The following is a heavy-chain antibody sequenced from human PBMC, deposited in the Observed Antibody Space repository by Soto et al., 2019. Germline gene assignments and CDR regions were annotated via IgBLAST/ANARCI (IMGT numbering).Heavy chain of an antibody. CDR3: ARAGVATIYPGNNWFDP. D-gene: IGHD5-12*01. V-gene: IGHV4-39*01. CDR2: IHNSGST. Sequence: PSETLSLTCTVSGGSTSKYYWGWIRQPPGKGLEWIGSIHNSGSTYFNPSLKSRVTISVDTSKNQFSLKLSSVTAADTAMYYCARAGVATIYPGNNWFDPWGQGTLVTVSS. J-gene: IGHJ5*02. CDR1: GGSTSKYY.